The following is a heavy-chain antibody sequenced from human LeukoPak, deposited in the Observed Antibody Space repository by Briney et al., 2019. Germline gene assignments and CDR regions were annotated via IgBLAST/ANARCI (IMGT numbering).Heavy chain of an antibody. CDR2: IIPIFGTA. CDR1: GGTFSSYA. V-gene: IGHV1-69*13. CDR3: ASVVGYSYGFDY. J-gene: IGHJ4*02. Sequence: SVKVSCKVSGGTFSSYAISWVRQAPGQGLEWMGGIIPIFGTANYAQKFQGRVTVTADESTSTAYMELSSLRSEDTAVYYCASVVGYSYGFDYWGQGTLVTVSS. D-gene: IGHD5-18*01.